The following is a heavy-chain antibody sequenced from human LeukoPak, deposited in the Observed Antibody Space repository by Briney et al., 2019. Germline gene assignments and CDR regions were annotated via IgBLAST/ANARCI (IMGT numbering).Heavy chain of an antibody. CDR3: ARDGSGFYLYNYMDV. Sequence: GGSLRLSCAPSGFTFTDYSMNWVRQAPGKGLEWVASISTVSTYTFYADSVKGRFSISRDNIRNLLYLQMSSLGAEDTAVYYCARDGSGFYLYNYMDVWGKGTTVTVSS. CDR1: GFTFTDYS. CDR2: ISTVSTYT. V-gene: IGHV3-21*06. J-gene: IGHJ6*03. D-gene: IGHD6-25*01.